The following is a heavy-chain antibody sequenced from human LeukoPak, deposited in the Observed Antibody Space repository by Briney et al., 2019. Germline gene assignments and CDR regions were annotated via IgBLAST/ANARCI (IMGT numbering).Heavy chain of an antibody. D-gene: IGHD3-3*01. Sequence: PSETLSLTCAVSGGSISSGGYSWSWIRQPPGKGLEWIGYIYHSGSTYYNPSLKSRVTISVDRSKNQFSLKLSSVTAADTAVYYCARDPSIFGVVGAFDIWGQGTMVTVSS. V-gene: IGHV4-30-2*01. CDR2: IYHSGST. CDR1: GGSISSGGYS. CDR3: ARDPSIFGVVGAFDI. J-gene: IGHJ3*02.